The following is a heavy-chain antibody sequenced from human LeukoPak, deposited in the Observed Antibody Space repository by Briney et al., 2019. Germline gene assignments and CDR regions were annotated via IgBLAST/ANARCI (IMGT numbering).Heavy chain of an antibody. D-gene: IGHD1-26*01. CDR1: GGTFSSYA. V-gene: IGHV1-69*13. Sequence: ASVKVSCKASGGTFSSYAISWVRQAPGQGLEWMGGIIPIFGTANYAQKFQGRVTITADESTSTAYVELSSLRSDDTAVYYCARDETSGIVGAHDYWGQGTLVTVSS. CDR2: IIPIFGTA. J-gene: IGHJ4*02. CDR3: ARDETSGIVGAHDY.